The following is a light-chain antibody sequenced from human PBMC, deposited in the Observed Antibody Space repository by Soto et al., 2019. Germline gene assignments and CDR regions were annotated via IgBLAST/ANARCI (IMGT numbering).Light chain of an antibody. V-gene: IGKV4-1*01. CDR1: QSVLFSSNNKNY. CDR2: WAS. CDR3: QQYYITPPVT. Sequence: DIVMTQSPDSLAVSLGERATINCKSSQSVLFSSNNKNYLAWYQQKPGQPPKLLIYWASTRESGVPDRFSGSGSGTDFTLTISSLQAEDVAVYYCQQYYITPPVTFGGGTKVEIK. J-gene: IGKJ4*01.